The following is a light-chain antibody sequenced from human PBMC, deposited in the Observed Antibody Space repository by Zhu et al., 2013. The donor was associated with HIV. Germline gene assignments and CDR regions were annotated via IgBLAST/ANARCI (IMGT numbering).Light chain of an antibody. Sequence: AIRMTQSPSSLYASTGDRVTLTCRASQDISSHVAWYQQKSGQAPKLLIYSASTLQTGAPSRFSGSGSGTEFTLSISCLQSEDFATYYCQQSYSYPPTFGQGPRW. J-gene: IGKJ1*01. CDR1: QDISSH. CDR3: QQSYSYPPT. V-gene: IGKV1-8*01. CDR2: SAS.